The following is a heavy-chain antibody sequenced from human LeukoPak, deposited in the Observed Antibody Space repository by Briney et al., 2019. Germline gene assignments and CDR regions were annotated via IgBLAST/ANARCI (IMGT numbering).Heavy chain of an antibody. CDR1: GGSISSSNW. Sequence: SGTLSLTCAVSGGSISSSNWWSWVRQPPGKGLEWIGEINHSGSTNYNPSLKSRVTISVDTSKNQFSLKLSSVTAADTAVYYCARSMIVVSRWFDPWGQGTLVTVSS. CDR3: ARSMIVVSRWFDP. CDR2: INHSGST. D-gene: IGHD3-22*01. J-gene: IGHJ5*02. V-gene: IGHV4-4*02.